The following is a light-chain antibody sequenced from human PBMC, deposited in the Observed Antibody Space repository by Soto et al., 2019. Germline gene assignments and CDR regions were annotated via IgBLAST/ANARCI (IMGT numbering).Light chain of an antibody. CDR1: QSISSW. Sequence: DIQMTQSPSTLSASVGDRVTITCRASQSISSWLAWYQQKPGKDPKLLIYKASNLESGVPSRFSGSGCGTDLTLTNNSLQTDDFATYYCQQYNSYLYTFGQGTKLDIK. CDR3: QQYNSYLYT. V-gene: IGKV1-5*03. CDR2: KAS. J-gene: IGKJ2*01.